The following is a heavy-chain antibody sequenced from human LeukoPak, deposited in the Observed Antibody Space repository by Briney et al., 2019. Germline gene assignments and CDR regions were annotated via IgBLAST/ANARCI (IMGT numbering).Heavy chain of an antibody. J-gene: IGHJ4*02. CDR1: GFTFSSDT. V-gene: IGHV3-53*01. CDR3: ARTLGIFFGFWDY. CDR2: IYSDGST. Sequence: GGSLRLSCAASGFTFSSDTMNWVRQAPGKGLEWVSVIYSDGSTYYADSVKGRFTISRDNSKNTLYLQMNSLRAEDTAVYYCARTLGIFFGFWDYWGQGTLVTVSS. D-gene: IGHD2-21*01.